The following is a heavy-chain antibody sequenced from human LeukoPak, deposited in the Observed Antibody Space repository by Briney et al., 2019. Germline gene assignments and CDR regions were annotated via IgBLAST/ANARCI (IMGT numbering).Heavy chain of an antibody. V-gene: IGHV3-23*01. J-gene: IGHJ4*02. CDR3: AREAYYDCSGSLDY. CDR1: GLTFNNYA. D-gene: IGHD3-22*01. Sequence: GGSLRLSCAASGLTFNNYALTWIRQAPGKGLEWVSSISGRGGNTYYADSVKGRFTISRDDSKNTLFLQMNSLRAEDTAVYYCAREAYYDCSGSLDYWGQGTLVTVSS. CDR2: ISGRGGNT.